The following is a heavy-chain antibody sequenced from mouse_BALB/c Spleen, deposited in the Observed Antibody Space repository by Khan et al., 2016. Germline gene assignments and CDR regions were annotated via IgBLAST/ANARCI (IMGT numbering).Heavy chain of an antibody. CDR3: ARYRYYYGSSRYFDV. Sequence: QIQLVQSGPELKKPGKTVKISCKASGYTFTNYGMNWVKQAPGKGLKWMGWINTYSGESTYADDFKGRFALSLETSANTAYLQINNLKNEDTATXFCARYRYYYGSSRYFDVWGAGTTVTVSS. J-gene: IGHJ1*01. CDR1: GYTFTNYG. D-gene: IGHD1-1*01. CDR2: INTYSGES. V-gene: IGHV9-3-1*01.